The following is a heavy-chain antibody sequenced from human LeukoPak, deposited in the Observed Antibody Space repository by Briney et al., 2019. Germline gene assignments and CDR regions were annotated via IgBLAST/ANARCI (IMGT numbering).Heavy chain of an antibody. J-gene: IGHJ6*03. CDR1: GYTFTSYD. CDR3: ARNSGYRYYYYMDV. CDR2: IIPIFGTA. Sequence: SVKVSCKASGYTFTSYDINWVRQATGQGLEWMGGIIPIFGTANYAQKFQGRVTITADKSTSTAYMELSSLRSEDTAVYYCARNSGYRYYYYMDVWGKGTTVTVSS. V-gene: IGHV1-69*06. D-gene: IGHD5-12*01.